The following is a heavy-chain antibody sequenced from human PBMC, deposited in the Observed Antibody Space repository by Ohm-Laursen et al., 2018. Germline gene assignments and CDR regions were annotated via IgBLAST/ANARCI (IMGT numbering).Heavy chain of an antibody. D-gene: IGHD2/OR15-2a*01. J-gene: IGHJ3*02. CDR3: ARDPTFHAFDI. V-gene: IGHV3-7*01. Sequence: SLRLSCSASGFSVSSYDMNWVRQAPGKGLEWVAIIRKDGGETYYVDSVKGRFTISRDNAKNSLYLQINSLKGEDTAVYFCARDPTFHAFDIWGQGTMVTVSS. CDR2: IRKDGGET. CDR1: GFSVSSYD.